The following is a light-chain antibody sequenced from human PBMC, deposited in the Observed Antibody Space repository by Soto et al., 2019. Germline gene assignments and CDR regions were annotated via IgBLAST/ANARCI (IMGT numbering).Light chain of an antibody. J-gene: IGKJ1*01. Sequence: DIQIPQSPSPLSACVGDTVTLTSRASEDIGHFLAWSQQRPGTVPKLLIYATSRLQPGVPSRFSGSGSGTDFTLTINTLQPEDVATYFCLKYNKDAPGAFGQGTKVDI. V-gene: IGKV1-27*01. CDR2: ATS. CDR3: LKYNKDAPGA. CDR1: EDIGHF.